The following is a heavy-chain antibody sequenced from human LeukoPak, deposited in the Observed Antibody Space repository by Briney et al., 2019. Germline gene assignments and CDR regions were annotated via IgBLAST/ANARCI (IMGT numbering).Heavy chain of an antibody. CDR3: ARGGSVVVTAGWSYYYYMDV. J-gene: IGHJ6*03. CDR2: INPNSGGT. V-gene: IGHV1-2*02. Sequence: GASVKVSCKASGYTFTGYYMHWVRHAPGQGHGWMGWINPNSGGTNYAQNFQGRVSMTRDTSISTAYMELSRLRSDDTAVYYCARGGSVVVTAGWSYYYYMDVWGKGTTVTVSS. CDR1: GYTFTGYY. D-gene: IGHD2-21*02.